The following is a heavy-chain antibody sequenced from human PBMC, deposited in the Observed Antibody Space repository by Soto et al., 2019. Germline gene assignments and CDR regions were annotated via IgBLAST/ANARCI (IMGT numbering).Heavy chain of an antibody. CDR2: ITSSSSPI. Sequence: EVQLVESGGGLVQPGGSLRLSCTASGFTFSSDSMNWVRQAPGKGLEWVSYITSSSSPIYYADSVKGRFTISRDNAKNSLSLQRNNLRTEDTAFYYCARSSSGWAYFFDYWGQGTLVTVSS. V-gene: IGHV3-48*01. D-gene: IGHD6-19*01. CDR1: GFTFSSDS. CDR3: ARSSSGWAYFFDY. J-gene: IGHJ4*02.